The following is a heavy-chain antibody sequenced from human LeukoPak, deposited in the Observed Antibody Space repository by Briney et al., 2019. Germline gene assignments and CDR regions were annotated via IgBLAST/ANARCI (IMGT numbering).Heavy chain of an antibody. CDR1: GFSFSSYA. Sequence: PGGSLKLSCAASGFSFSSYAMSWVRQAPGKGLEWVSSISGSGDNTYYAESVKGRFTISRDNSKNTLFLQMNSLRAEDTAVFYCAKRSGYTTGWLFDFWGQGTLVTVSS. CDR3: AKRSGYTTGWLFDF. J-gene: IGHJ4*02. D-gene: IGHD6-19*01. V-gene: IGHV3-23*01. CDR2: ISGSGDNT.